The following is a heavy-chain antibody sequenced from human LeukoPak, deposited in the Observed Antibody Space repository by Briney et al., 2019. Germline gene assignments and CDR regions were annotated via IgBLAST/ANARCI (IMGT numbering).Heavy chain of an antibody. Sequence: SGGSLRLSCAASGFTLSIYVMHWVRQPPGKGLEWVAVISHDATSEYYADSVKGRFVISRDNSKNTLYLQMNSLITEDTAVYYCARSTGYYYYGMDVWGQGTTVTVSS. CDR2: ISHDATSE. J-gene: IGHJ6*02. V-gene: IGHV3-30*09. D-gene: IGHD3-9*01. CDR3: ARSTGYYYYGMDV. CDR1: GFTLSIYV.